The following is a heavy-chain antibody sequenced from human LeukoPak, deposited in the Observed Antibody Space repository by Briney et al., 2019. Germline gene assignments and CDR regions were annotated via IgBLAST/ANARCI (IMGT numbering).Heavy chain of an antibody. Sequence: PGGSLTLSCAASGFTFSTFALSWFRQAPGKGLELVSAISSVSRTYYAGSVKGRFAISRDNSENTLFLHMNSLRFEDTAIYYCAKEVPGPGWYTVDYWGQGTLVTVSS. CDR2: ISSVSRT. J-gene: IGHJ4*02. CDR1: GFTFSTFA. CDR3: AKEVPGPGWYTVDY. D-gene: IGHD6-19*01. V-gene: IGHV3-23*01.